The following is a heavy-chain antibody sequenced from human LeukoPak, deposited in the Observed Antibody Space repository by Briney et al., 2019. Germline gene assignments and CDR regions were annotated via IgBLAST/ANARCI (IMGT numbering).Heavy chain of an antibody. V-gene: IGHV4-30-4*08. CDR2: IHYDVRA. Sequence: PSETLSLTCTVSGGSISSANHFWSWVRQSPGEGLDWIWYIHYDVRAHDNPSRKSRGSMSLAMCKNKCALILRSVTAPDTPIYYCAREVITPGDSDGFDLWGQGTMVSVSS. CDR1: GGSISSANHF. D-gene: IGHD2-2*01. CDR3: AREVITPGDSDGFDL. J-gene: IGHJ3*01.